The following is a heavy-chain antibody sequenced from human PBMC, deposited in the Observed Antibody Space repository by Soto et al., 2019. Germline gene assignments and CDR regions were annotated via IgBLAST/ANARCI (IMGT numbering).Heavy chain of an antibody. J-gene: IGHJ4*02. CDR2: ISSSGSTI. CDR1: GFTFSSYE. Sequence: EVQLVESGGGLVQPGGSLRLSCAASGFTFSSYEMNWVRQAPGKGLEWVSYISSSGSTIYYADSVKGRFTISRDHAKNSRYLQMNSLRAEDTAVYYCARAPPGNPGYWGQGTLVTVSS. D-gene: IGHD4-4*01. V-gene: IGHV3-48*03. CDR3: ARAPPGNPGY.